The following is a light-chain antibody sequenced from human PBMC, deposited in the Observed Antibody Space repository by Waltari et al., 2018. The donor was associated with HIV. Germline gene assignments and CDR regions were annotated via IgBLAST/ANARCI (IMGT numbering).Light chain of an antibody. CDR2: RAS. J-gene: IGKJ2*01. CDR3: QQYSTHYG. CDR1: QNIDNW. Sequence: DVQMTQSPSNLSASVGDTVLITGRASQNIDNWLAWYLQKPGSAPKLLLSRASILESGVSSRLSGSGSGTEFTLTIRSLQPDDIGTYYCQQYSTHYGFGQGTRVE. V-gene: IGKV1-5*03.